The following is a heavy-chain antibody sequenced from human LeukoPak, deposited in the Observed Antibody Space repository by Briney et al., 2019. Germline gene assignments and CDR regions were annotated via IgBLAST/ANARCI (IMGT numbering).Heavy chain of an antibody. Sequence: PSETLSLTCTVSGGSLSSYYWSWVRQPPGKGLEWIGYIYDSGGSNYNPSLTRRGTISVDTSKTQFSLKLSSVTAADTAVYYCARMGDCSSTSCTPRYYYYGMDVWGKGTTVTVSS. V-gene: IGHV4-59*01. CDR3: ARMGDCSSTSCTPRYYYYGMDV. J-gene: IGHJ6*04. CDR1: GGSLSSYY. D-gene: IGHD2-2*01. CDR2: IYDSGGS.